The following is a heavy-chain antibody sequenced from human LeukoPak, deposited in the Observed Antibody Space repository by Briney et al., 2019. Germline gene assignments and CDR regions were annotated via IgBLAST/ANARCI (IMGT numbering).Heavy chain of an antibody. V-gene: IGHV3-30*03. CDR1: GFTFSSYG. J-gene: IGHJ4*02. CDR3: ARSRGWLQSAYFDY. D-gene: IGHD5-24*01. CDR2: ISYDGSNK. Sequence: GGSLRLSCAASGFTFSSYGMHWVRQAPGKGLEWVAVISYDGSNKYYADSVKGRFTISRDNSKNTLYLQMNSLRAEDTAVYYCARSRGWLQSAYFDYWGQGTLVTVSS.